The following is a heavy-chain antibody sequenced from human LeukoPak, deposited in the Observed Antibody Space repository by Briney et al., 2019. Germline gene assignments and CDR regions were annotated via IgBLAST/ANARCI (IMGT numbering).Heavy chain of an antibody. CDR2: IRSGGST. Sequence: GGSLRLSCAASGFTVSSSYMTWVRQAPGKGLEWVSVIRSGGSTVYADSVKGRFTISRDNSKDTLYLQLNSLRAEDTAVYYCAREGSGRTAYNDGLDVWGQGTMVTVSS. D-gene: IGHD3-10*01. CDR3: AREGSGRTAYNDGLDV. J-gene: IGHJ3*01. CDR1: GFTVSSSY. V-gene: IGHV3-53*01.